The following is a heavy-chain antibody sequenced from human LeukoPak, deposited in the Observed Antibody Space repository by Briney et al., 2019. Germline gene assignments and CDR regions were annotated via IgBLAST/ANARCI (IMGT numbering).Heavy chain of an antibody. CDR3: ARDYDILTGYYNNWFDP. Sequence: SETLSLTCTVSGGSISSYYWSWIGQPAGKGLEWIGRIYTSGSTNYNPALKGRVTMSGDTSEKHFSRKLSSVTAADTAVYYCARDYDILTGYYNNWFDPWGQGTLVTVSS. CDR1: GGSISSYY. CDR2: IYTSGST. D-gene: IGHD3-9*01. V-gene: IGHV4-4*07. J-gene: IGHJ5*02.